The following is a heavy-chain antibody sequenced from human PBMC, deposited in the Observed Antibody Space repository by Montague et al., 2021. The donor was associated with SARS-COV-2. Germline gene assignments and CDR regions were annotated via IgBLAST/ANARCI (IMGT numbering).Heavy chain of an antibody. D-gene: IGHD6-19*01. V-gene: IGHV4-59*08. J-gene: IGHJ3*02. CDR3: ARRGAYSSGWYSGAFDI. CDR1: GGSISSYY. Sequence: SETLSLTCTVSGGSISSYYWSWIRQPPGKGLEWIGYIYYSGSTNYNPSLKSRVTISVDTSKNQFPLMLSSVTAADTAVYYCARRGAYSSGWYSGAFDIWGQGTMVTVSS. CDR2: IYYSGST.